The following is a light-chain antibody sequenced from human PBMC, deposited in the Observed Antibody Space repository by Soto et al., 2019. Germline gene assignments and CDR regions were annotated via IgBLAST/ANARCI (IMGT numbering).Light chain of an antibody. J-gene: IGLJ1*01. Sequence: QSVLTQPPSASGTPGQRVTISCSGSTSNIGSHSVFWYQHFPGTAPKLIIFYNNQRPSGVPARFSGSKSGTSASLAISGLRPEDETDYYCATWDDALNGYVFATGTKLTVL. V-gene: IGLV1-44*01. CDR2: YNN. CDR1: TSNIGSHS. CDR3: ATWDDALNGYV.